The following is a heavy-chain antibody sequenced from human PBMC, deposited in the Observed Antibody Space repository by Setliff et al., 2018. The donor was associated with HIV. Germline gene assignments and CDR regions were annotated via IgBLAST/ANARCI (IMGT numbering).Heavy chain of an antibody. CDR3: TKGHFDQ. Sequence: GGSLRLSCAASGFTFSSYAMSWVRQAPGKGLEWVSAISGSGGSTYYADSVKGRFTISRDNARNSLYLQMDSLRVEDTAVYYCTKGHFDQWGQGTLVTVSS. J-gene: IGHJ4*02. V-gene: IGHV3-23*01. CDR2: ISGSGGST. CDR1: GFTFSSYA.